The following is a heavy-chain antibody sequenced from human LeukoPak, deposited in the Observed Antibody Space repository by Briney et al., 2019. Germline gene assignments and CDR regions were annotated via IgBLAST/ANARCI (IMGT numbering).Heavy chain of an antibody. V-gene: IGHV1-69*13. CDR3: ARDYGGTMVRGAVFGI. D-gene: IGHD3-10*01. CDR1: GGTFSSYA. Sequence: SVKVSCKASGGTFSSYAISWVRQAPGQGLEWMGGIIPIFGTANYAQKFQGRVTITADESTSTAYMELSSLRSEDTAVYYCARDYGGTMVRGAVFGIWGQGTMVTVSS. CDR2: IIPIFGTA. J-gene: IGHJ3*02.